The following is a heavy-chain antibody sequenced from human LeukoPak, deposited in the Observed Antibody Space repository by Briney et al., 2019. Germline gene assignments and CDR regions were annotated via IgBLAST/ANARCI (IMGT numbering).Heavy chain of an antibody. Sequence: GGSLRLSCAASGFTVSSNYMSWVRQAPGKGLEWVSVIYSGGTTHYADSVKGRFTISSDNSENTLYLQMNTLRAEDTAVYYCARDGGYSYGYGFDYWGQGTLVTVSS. V-gene: IGHV3-53*01. CDR1: GFTVSSNY. J-gene: IGHJ4*02. CDR2: IYSGGTT. D-gene: IGHD5-18*01. CDR3: ARDGGYSYGYGFDY.